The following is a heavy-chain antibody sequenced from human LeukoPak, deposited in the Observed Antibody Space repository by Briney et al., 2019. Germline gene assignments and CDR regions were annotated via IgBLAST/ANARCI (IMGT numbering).Heavy chain of an antibody. Sequence: GGSLRLSCAATGFTSVNYAMSWVRQAPGKGLEWVSAISGSGGSTYYADSVQGRFTISRDNSKSTLCLQMNSLRAEDTAVYYCAKCVTGWPNWFDPWGQGTLVTVSS. D-gene: IGHD6-19*01. CDR1: GFTSVNYA. CDR3: AKCVTGWPNWFDP. V-gene: IGHV3-23*01. J-gene: IGHJ5*02. CDR2: ISGSGGST.